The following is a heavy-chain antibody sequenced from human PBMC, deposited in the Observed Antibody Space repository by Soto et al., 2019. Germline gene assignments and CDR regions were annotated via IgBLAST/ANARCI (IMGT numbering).Heavy chain of an antibody. CDR3: ARHRDCSGGSCYGYYGMDV. CDR1: GYSFTSYW. J-gene: IGHJ6*02. Sequence: GESLKISCKGSGYSFTSYWIGWVRQMPGKGLEWMGIIYPGDSDTRYSPSFQGQVTISADKSISTAYLQWSSLKASDTAMYYCARHRDCSGGSCYGYYGMDVWGQGTTVTVSS. D-gene: IGHD2-15*01. CDR2: IYPGDSDT. V-gene: IGHV5-51*01.